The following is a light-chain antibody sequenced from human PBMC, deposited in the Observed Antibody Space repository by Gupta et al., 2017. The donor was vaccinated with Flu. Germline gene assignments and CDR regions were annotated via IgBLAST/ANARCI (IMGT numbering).Light chain of an antibody. CDR1: QSVSSY. Sequence: EIVLTQSPATLSLSPGERATLSCRASQSVSSYLAWYQQKPGQAPRLFIYDASNRATGIPARFSGSRSGTDFTLTISSREPEDFAVYFCQQRSNWPLTFGGGTKVEIK. CDR3: QQRSNWPLT. J-gene: IGKJ4*01. CDR2: DAS. V-gene: IGKV3-11*01.